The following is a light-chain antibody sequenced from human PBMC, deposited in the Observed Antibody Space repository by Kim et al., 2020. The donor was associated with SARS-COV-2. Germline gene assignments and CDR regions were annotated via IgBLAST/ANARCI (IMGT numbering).Light chain of an antibody. J-gene: IGLJ3*02. Sequence: GKTVTSSCTRSSSPIAATSLQWYQQHPGSTPTVVIFEDNRRPSGVPHRFSGSVDTSSNSASLTISGLKTEDESDYYCQSFASTSWVFGGGTKLTVL. CDR1: SSPIAATS. CDR3: QSFASTSWV. V-gene: IGLV6-57*01. CDR2: EDN.